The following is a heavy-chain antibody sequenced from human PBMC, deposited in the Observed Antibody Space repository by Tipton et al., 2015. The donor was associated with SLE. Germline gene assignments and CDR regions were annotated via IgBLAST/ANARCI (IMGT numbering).Heavy chain of an antibody. V-gene: IGHV4-34*01. Sequence: GLVKPSETLSLTCAVYGGSFSGYYWSWIRQPPGKGLEWIGEINHSGSTNYNPSLKSRVTISVDTSKNQFSLKLSSVTAADTAVYYCARGYSSSWSYLDYWGQGTLVTVSS. CDR3: ARGYSSSWSYLDY. D-gene: IGHD6-13*01. J-gene: IGHJ4*02. CDR2: INHSGST. CDR1: GGSFSGYY.